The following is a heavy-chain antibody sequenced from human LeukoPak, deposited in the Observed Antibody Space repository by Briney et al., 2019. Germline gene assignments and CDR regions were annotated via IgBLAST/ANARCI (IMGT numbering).Heavy chain of an antibody. D-gene: IGHD1-26*01. V-gene: IGHV3-23*01. CDR2: ISGSGGST. J-gene: IGHJ4*02. Sequence: GGSLRLSCAASGFTFSTYAMSWVRQAPGKGLEWVSTISGSGGSTYYADSVKCQFTISRGSSKNTLYLQMNSLSAEDTAVYYCAKVQGGSYRNPFDSWGQGTLVTVSS. CDR1: GFTFSTYA. CDR3: AKVQGGSYRNPFDS.